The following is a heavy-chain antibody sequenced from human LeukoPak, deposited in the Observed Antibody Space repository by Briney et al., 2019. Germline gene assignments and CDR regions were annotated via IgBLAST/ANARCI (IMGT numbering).Heavy chain of an antibody. CDR2: VYYSGST. J-gene: IGHJ5*02. CDR1: GGSISSSSYY. V-gene: IGHV4-39*01. Sequence: PSETLSLTCTVSGGSISSSSYYWGWIRQPPGKGLEWIGSVYYSGSTYYNPSLKSRVTISVGTSKNQFSLKLSSVTAADTAVYYCASWGDDPWGQGTLVTVSS. CDR3: ASWGDDP. D-gene: IGHD3-16*01.